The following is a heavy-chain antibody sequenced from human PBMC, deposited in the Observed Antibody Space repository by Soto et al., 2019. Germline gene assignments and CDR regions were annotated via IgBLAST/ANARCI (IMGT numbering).Heavy chain of an antibody. J-gene: IGHJ4*02. Sequence: PVGSLRLSCAASGFTFSSYAMSWVRQAPGKGLEWVSAISGSGGSTYYADSVKGRFTISRDNSKNTLYLQMNSLRAEDTAVYYCARSIVVVVAATYFDYWGQGTLVTVSS. CDR3: ARSIVVVVAATYFDY. V-gene: IGHV3-23*01. D-gene: IGHD2-15*01. CDR2: ISGSGGST. CDR1: GFTFSSYA.